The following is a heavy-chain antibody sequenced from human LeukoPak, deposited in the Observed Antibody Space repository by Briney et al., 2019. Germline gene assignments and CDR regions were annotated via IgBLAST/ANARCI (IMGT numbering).Heavy chain of an antibody. CDR3: ARDADFWKFDY. J-gene: IGHJ4*02. CDR2: IYYSGTT. V-gene: IGHV4-59*11. D-gene: IGHD3-3*01. Sequence: SETLSLTCIVSGGSISSHYWSWIRQPPGKGLEWIGYIYYSGTTNYNPSLKSRVTTSVDTSKNQCSLKLSSVTAADTAVYYCARDADFWKFDYWGQGILVTVSS. CDR1: GGSISSHY.